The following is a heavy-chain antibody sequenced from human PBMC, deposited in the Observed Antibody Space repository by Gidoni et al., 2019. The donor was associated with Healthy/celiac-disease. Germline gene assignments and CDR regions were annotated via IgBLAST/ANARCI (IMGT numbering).Heavy chain of an antibody. CDR3: ARANCYDSSGYICWFDP. D-gene: IGHD3-22*01. CDR1: GFTFSSYW. Sequence: EVQLVESGGGLVQPGGSLRLSCAASGFTFSSYWMHWVRQAPGKGLVWVSRINSDGSSTSYADSVKGRFTISRDNAKNTLYLQMNSLRAEDTAVYYCARANCYDSSGYICWFDPWGQGTLVTVSS. CDR2: INSDGSST. V-gene: IGHV3-74*01. J-gene: IGHJ5*02.